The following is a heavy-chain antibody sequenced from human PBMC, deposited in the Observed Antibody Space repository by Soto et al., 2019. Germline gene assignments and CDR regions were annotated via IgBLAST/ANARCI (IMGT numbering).Heavy chain of an antibody. J-gene: IGHJ6*02. V-gene: IGHV1-69*08. CDR2: IIPSLGIA. CDR3: AREPPRYDIVTSDYYYYCSMDV. D-gene: IGHD3-9*01. CDR1: GGTFSSYT. Sequence: QVQLVQSGAEVKKPGSSVKVSCKASGGTFSSYTISWVRQAPGQGLEWKGRIIPSLGIANYAQKFQGRVTIAADKSKSTAYLQGGPVRSEDTHVYYSAREPPRYDIVTSDYYYYCSMDVWGEGTTVAVSS.